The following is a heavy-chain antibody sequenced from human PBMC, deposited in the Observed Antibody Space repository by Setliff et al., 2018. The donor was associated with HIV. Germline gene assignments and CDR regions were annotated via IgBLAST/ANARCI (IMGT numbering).Heavy chain of an antibody. Sequence: NPSETLSLTCTVSGYSISSGYYWGWIRQPPGKGLEWIGSTYHSGSTYYNPSLKSRVTISVDTSKNQFSLKLSSVTAADTAVYYCARDSITGTTPAFDYWGQGTLVTVSS. V-gene: IGHV4-38-2*02. CDR1: GYSISSGYY. D-gene: IGHD1-20*01. J-gene: IGHJ4*02. CDR3: ARDSITGTTPAFDY. CDR2: TYHSGST.